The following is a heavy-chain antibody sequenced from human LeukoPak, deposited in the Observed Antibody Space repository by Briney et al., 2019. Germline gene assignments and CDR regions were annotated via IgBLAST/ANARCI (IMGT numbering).Heavy chain of an antibody. CDR3: ARTGAADSYGPPYYFDY. CDR2: IIPIFGTA. J-gene: IGHJ4*02. Sequence: GASVKVSCKASGGTFSSYAISWVRQAPGQGLEWMGGIIPIFGTANYAQKFQGRVTITADKSTSTAYMELSSLRSEDTAVYYCARTGAADSYGPPYYFDYWGQGTLVTVSS. CDR1: GGTFSSYA. V-gene: IGHV1-69*06. D-gene: IGHD5-18*01.